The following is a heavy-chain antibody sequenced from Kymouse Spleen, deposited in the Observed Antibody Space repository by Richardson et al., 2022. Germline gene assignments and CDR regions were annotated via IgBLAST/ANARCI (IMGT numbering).Heavy chain of an antibody. CDR2: INHSGST. CDR3: ARERTMVRGVNWFDP. J-gene: IGHJ5*02. D-gene: IGHD3-10*01. Sequence: QVQLQQWGAGLLKPSETLSLTCAVYGGSFSGYYWSWIRQPPGKGLEWIGEINHSGSTNYNPSLKSRVTISVDTSKNQFSLKLSSVTAADTAVYYCARERTMVRGVNWFDPWGQGTLVTVSS. CDR1: GGSFSGYY. V-gene: IGHV4-34*01.